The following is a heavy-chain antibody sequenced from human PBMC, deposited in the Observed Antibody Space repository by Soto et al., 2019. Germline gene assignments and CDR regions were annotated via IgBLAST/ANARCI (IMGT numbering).Heavy chain of an antibody. J-gene: IGHJ4*02. Sequence: GGSLRLSCAASGFTFSSYAMSWVRQAPGKGLEWVSGISSSGGSTYYADSVKGRFTISRDSSKNTLYLQMNSLRAEDTAVYYCARDLMGSAWYLDYWGQGTLVTVSS. CDR2: ISSSGGST. CDR3: ARDLMGSAWYLDY. V-gene: IGHV3-23*01. D-gene: IGHD6-19*01. CDR1: GFTFSSYA.